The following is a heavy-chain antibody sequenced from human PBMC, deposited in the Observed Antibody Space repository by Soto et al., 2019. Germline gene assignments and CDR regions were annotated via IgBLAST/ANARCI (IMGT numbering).Heavy chain of an antibody. CDR3: ARHGPRVYYDNSDYYYYGMDV. V-gene: IGHV3-30*03. Sequence: PGGSLRLSCAASGFTFSSYGMHWVRQAPGKGLEWVAVISYDGSNKYYADSVKGRFTISRDNSKNTLYLQMNSLRAEDTAVYYCARHGPRVYYDNSDYYYYGMDVWGQGTTVTVSS. CDR2: ISYDGSNK. CDR1: GFTFSSYG. J-gene: IGHJ6*02. D-gene: IGHD3-22*01.